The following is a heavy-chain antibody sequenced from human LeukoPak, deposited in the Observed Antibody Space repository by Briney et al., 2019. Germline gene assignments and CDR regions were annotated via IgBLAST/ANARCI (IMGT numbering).Heavy chain of an antibody. CDR1: GYIFTNYY. J-gene: IGHJ4*02. CDR3: ARDHGSAYYRAPRH. CDR2: INPSGGST. V-gene: IGHV1-46*01. D-gene: IGHD3-10*01. Sequence: GASEKVSCKASGYIFTNYYMHWVRQAPGQGLEWMGTINPSGGSTTYAQKFQGRVTMTRDTSTSTVYMELSSLRSEDTAVYYCARDHGSAYYRAPRHWGQGTLVTVSS.